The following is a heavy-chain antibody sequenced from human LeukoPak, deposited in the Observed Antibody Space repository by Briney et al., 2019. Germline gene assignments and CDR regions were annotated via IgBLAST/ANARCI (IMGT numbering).Heavy chain of an antibody. CDR2: INHFGST. J-gene: IGHJ4*02. D-gene: IGHD5-18*01. CDR1: GGSFSGCY. V-gene: IGHV4-34*01. Sequence: SEALSLTCAVYGGSFSGCYWNWIRQPPGKGLEWIGEINHFGSTNYNPSLKTRVTISGDTSKKQFSLKVNSVTAADTAVYYCARGYRAPQTFYSYHYFDFWAQGTLVTVSS. CDR3: ARGYRAPQTFYSYHYFDF.